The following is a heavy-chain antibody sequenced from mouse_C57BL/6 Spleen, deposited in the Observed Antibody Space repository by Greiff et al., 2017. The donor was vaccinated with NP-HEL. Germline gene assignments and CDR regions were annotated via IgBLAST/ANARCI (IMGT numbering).Heavy chain of an antibody. CDR1: GFTFSDFY. Sequence: EVKVVESGGGLVQSGRSLRLSCATSGFTFSDFYMEWVRQAPGKGLEWIAASRNKANDYTTEYSASVKGRFIVSRDTSQSILYLQMNALRAEDTAIYYCARDAGYGSLDYWGQGTTLTVSS. J-gene: IGHJ2*01. CDR3: ARDAGYGSLDY. V-gene: IGHV7-1*01. D-gene: IGHD1-1*01. CDR2: SRNKANDYTT.